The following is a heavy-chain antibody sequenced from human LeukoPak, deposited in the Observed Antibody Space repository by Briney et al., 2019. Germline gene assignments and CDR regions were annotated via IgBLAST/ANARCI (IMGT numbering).Heavy chain of an antibody. Sequence: GASVKVSCKASGGTFISHAFTWVRQAPGQGLEWMGWINPNSGGTNYAQKFQGRVTMTRDTSISTAYMELSRLRSDDTAVYYCAREPFLVGATSLYYGMDVWGQGTTVTVSS. V-gene: IGHV1-2*02. CDR2: INPNSGGT. J-gene: IGHJ6*02. CDR1: GGTFISHA. D-gene: IGHD1-26*01. CDR3: AREPFLVGATSLYYGMDV.